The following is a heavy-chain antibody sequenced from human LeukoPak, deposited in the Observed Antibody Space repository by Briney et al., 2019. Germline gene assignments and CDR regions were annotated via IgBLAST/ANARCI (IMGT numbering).Heavy chain of an antibody. CDR3: ARGPGTAAAGVSDDY. D-gene: IGHD6-13*01. CDR1: GFTVSSNY. J-gene: IGHJ4*02. Sequence: GSLRLSCAASGFTVSSNYMSWVRQAPGKGLEWVSVIYSGGSTYYADSVKGRFTISRDNSKNTLYLQMNSLRAEDTAVYYCARGPGTAAAGVSDDYWGQGTLVTVSS. CDR2: IYSGGST. V-gene: IGHV3-66*01.